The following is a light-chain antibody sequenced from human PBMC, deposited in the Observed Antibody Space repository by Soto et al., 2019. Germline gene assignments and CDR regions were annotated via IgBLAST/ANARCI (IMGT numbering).Light chain of an antibody. CDR1: QSVSSN. J-gene: IGKJ5*01. V-gene: IGKV3-15*01. CDR3: QQYSNWHPIT. CDR2: DTS. Sequence: EIEMTQSPATLSLSPGERATLYCWASQSVSSNLAWYQQKPGQAPRLLIYDTSTRATGIPARFSGSGSGTEFTLTISSLQYEDFAVYYCQQYSNWHPITFGQGTRLEIK.